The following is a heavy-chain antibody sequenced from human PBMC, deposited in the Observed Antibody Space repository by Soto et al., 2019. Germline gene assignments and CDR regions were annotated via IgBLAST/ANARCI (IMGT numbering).Heavy chain of an antibody. Sequence: QEHLEQSGGEVKKPGASVKVSCKASGYTFINYGITWVRQAPGQGLAWMGWINPSNGNTNYAQDLAGKVNVTADITTTTAYMELRSLTSDDTAVYYCARVNFGNAFEIWGEGILVTVSS. CDR3: ARVNFGNAFEI. CDR1: GYTFINYG. J-gene: IGHJ3*02. V-gene: IGHV1-18*01. CDR2: INPSNGNT. D-gene: IGHD3-10*01.